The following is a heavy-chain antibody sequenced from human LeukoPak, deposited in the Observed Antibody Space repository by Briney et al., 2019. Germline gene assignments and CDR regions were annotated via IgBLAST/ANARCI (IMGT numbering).Heavy chain of an antibody. D-gene: IGHD2-21*02. J-gene: IGHJ3*02. V-gene: IGHV1-69*13. CDR2: IIPIFGTA. CDR1: GGTFSSYA. CDR3: ARSPYCGGDCYLTAFDI. Sequence: GASVKVSCKASGGTFSSYAISWVRQAPGQGLEWMGGIIPIFGTANYAQKFQGRVTITADESTSTAYMELSSLRSEDTAVYYCARSPYCGGDCYLTAFDIWGQGTMVTVSS.